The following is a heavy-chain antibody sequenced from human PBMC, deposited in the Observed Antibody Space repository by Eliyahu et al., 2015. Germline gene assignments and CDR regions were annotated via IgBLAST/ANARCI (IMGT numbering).Heavy chain of an antibody. CDR2: IYWDDDK. V-gene: IGHV2-5*02. CDR3: AHSSSGSYYNTHSHLDY. D-gene: IGHD3-10*01. Sequence: QITLKESGPTLVKPTQTLTLTCTFSGFSLSTSGXGVGWIRQPPGKALEWLALIYWDDDKRYSPSLKSRLTITKDTSKNQVVLTMTNMDPVDTATYYCAHSSSGSYYNTHSHLDYWGQGTLVTVSS. CDR1: GFSLSTSGXG. J-gene: IGHJ4*02.